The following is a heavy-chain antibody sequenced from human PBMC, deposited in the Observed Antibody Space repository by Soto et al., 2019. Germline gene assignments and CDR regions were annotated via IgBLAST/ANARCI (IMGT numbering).Heavy chain of an antibody. CDR2: ISYDGSNK. J-gene: IGHJ4*02. V-gene: IGHV3-30*18. CDR1: GFTFSSYG. D-gene: IGHD6-13*01. Sequence: GGSLRLSCAASGFTFSSYGMHWVRQAPGKGLEWVAVISYDGSNKYYADSVKGRFTISRDNSKNTLYLQMNSLRAEDTAVYYCAKTSKSGSWAYYFAYGGRGPRVTVPS. CDR3: AKTSKSGSWAYYFAY.